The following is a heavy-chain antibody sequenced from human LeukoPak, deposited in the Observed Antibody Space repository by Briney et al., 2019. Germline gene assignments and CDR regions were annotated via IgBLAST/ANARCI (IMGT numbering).Heavy chain of an antibody. V-gene: IGHV3-30-3*01. CDR1: GFTFSIYW. D-gene: IGHD4-17*01. J-gene: IGHJ3*02. CDR3: ARVRVGEYLRYAFDI. CDR2: ISYDGSNK. Sequence: PGGSLRLSCAASGFTFSIYWMTWVRQAPGKGLEWVAVISYDGSNKYYADSVKGRFTISRDNSKNTLYLQMNSLRVEDTAVYYCARVRVGEYLRYAFDIWGQGTMVTVSS.